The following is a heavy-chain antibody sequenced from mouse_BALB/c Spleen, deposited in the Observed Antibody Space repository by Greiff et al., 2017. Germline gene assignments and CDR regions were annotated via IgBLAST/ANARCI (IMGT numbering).Heavy chain of an antibody. CDR3: GRIAHYYGSSGGWYFDV. Sequence: EVQRVESGPELVKPGASVKISCKASGYSFTGYFMNWVKQSHGKSLEWIGRINPYNGDTFYNQKFKGKATLTVDKSSSTAHMELLSLTSEDSAVYYCGRIAHYYGSSGGWYFDVWGAGTTVTVSS. J-gene: IGHJ1*01. V-gene: IGHV1-37*01. CDR2: INPYNGDT. D-gene: IGHD1-1*01. CDR1: GYSFTGYF.